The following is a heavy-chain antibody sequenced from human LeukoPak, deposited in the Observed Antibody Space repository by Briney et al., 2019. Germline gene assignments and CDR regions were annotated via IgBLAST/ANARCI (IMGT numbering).Heavy chain of an antibody. D-gene: IGHD3-10*01. CDR3: ARGEGSSMVRGVIFWLDP. V-gene: IGHV4-59*01. J-gene: IGHJ5*02. CDR1: GVSISSYY. CDR2: IYYSGTT. Sequence: SETLSLTCTVSGVSISSYYWNWIRQPPGKGLEWIGSIYYSGTTNYNPSLKSRVTISLDTSKTQFSLKLSSVTAVDTAVYYCARGEGSSMVRGVIFWLDPWGQGSLVTVSS.